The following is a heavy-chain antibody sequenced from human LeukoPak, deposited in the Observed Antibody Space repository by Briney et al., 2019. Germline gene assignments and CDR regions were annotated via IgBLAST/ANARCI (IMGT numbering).Heavy chain of an antibody. Sequence: LTGGSLRLSCAASGFTFSSYGMHWVRQAPGKGLEWVAVIWYDGSNKYYADSVKGRFTISRDNSKNTLYLQMNSLRAEDTAVYYCARDARGFGSYNWFDPWGQGTLVTVSS. D-gene: IGHD3-16*01. J-gene: IGHJ5*02. CDR1: GFTFSSYG. CDR3: ARDARGFGSYNWFDP. V-gene: IGHV3-33*01. CDR2: IWYDGSNK.